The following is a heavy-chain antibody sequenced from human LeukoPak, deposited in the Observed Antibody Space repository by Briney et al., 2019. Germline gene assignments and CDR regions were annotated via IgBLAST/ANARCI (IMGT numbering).Heavy chain of an antibody. D-gene: IGHD5-12*01. CDR1: GGSTRSYY. Sequence: SETLSLTCTVSGGSTRSYYWSWIRQPPGKGLEWIGYIHYSGSTNYNPSLRSRVTISVDTSKNQFSLKLSSVTAADTAVYYCARDTGYSDYGGYGMDVWGQGTTVTVSS. CDR2: IHYSGST. J-gene: IGHJ6*02. CDR3: ARDTGYSDYGGYGMDV. V-gene: IGHV4-59*01.